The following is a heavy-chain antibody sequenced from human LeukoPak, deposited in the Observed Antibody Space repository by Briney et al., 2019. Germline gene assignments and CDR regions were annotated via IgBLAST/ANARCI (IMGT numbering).Heavy chain of an antibody. V-gene: IGHV1-69*05. J-gene: IGHJ3*02. CDR2: IIPIFGTA. Sequence: SVKVSCKASGGTFSSYAISWVRQAPGQGLEWMGRIIPIFGTANCAQKFQGRVTITTDESTSTAYMELSSLRSEDTAVYYCARDTVLYGDDAFDIWGQGTMVTVSS. D-gene: IGHD4-17*01. CDR1: GGTFSSYA. CDR3: ARDTVLYGDDAFDI.